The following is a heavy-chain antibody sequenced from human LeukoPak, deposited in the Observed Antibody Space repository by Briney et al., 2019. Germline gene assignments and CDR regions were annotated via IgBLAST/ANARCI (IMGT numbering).Heavy chain of an antibody. CDR3: AREGCSSTSCPHDY. V-gene: IGHV4-4*02. J-gene: IGHJ4*02. D-gene: IGHD2-2*01. Sequence: SETLSLTCAVSGGSISSSNWWSWVRQPPGKGLEWIGEIYHSGSTNYNPSLKSRVTISVDKSKNQFSLKLSSVTAADTAVYYCAREGCSSTSCPHDYWGQGTLVIVSS. CDR1: GGSISSSNW. CDR2: IYHSGST.